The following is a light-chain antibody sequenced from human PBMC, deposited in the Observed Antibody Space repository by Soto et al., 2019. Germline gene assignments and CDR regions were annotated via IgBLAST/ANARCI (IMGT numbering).Light chain of an antibody. CDR1: QGIRSY. CDR2: GAS. Sequence: DIQLTQSPSFLSASVGDRVTITCRASQGIRSYLAWYQQRPGKAPELLIYGASTLRPGGASRFSGSGSGTEFTLTISSLQPEDFATYFCQQLNTYPLTFGGGTKVDIK. CDR3: QQLNTYPLT. V-gene: IGKV1-9*01. J-gene: IGKJ4*01.